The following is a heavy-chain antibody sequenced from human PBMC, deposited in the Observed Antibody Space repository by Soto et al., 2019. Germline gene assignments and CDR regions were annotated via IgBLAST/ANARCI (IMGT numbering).Heavy chain of an antibody. Sequence: PSETLSLICTVSGGSISSYYWSWIRQPPGKGLEWIGYIYYSGSTNYNPSLKSRVTISVDTSKNQFSLKLSSVTAADTAVYYCARVVGGGSYYFDYWGQGTLVTVS. CDR2: IYYSGST. J-gene: IGHJ4*02. D-gene: IGHD1-26*01. V-gene: IGHV4-59*01. CDR1: GGSISSYY. CDR3: ARVVGGGSYYFDY.